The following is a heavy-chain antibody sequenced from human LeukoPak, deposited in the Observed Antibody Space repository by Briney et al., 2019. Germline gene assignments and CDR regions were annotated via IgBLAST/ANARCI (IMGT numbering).Heavy chain of an antibody. CDR2: INPNSGGT. J-gene: IGHJ6*03. CDR3: ARGSSSDYYYYMDV. V-gene: IGHV1-2*02. D-gene: IGHD6-6*01. CDR1: GYTFTGYY. Sequence: ASVKVSCKASGYTFTGYYMHWVRQAPGQGLEWMGWINPNSGGTNYAQKFQGRVTITADKSTSTAYMELSSLRSEDTAVYYCARGSSSDYYYYMDVWGKGTTVTVSS.